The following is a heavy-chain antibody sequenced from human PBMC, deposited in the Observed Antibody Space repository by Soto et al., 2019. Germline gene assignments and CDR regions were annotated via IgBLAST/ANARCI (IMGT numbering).Heavy chain of an antibody. Sequence: GGSLRLSCAASGFTFSSYGMHWVRQAPGKGLEWVAVIWYDGSNKYYADSVKGRFTISRDNSKNTLYLQMNSLRAEDTAVYYCARDQNHYPEGPFDYWGQGPLVTVSS. CDR2: IWYDGSNK. J-gene: IGHJ4*02. D-gene: IGHD1-26*01. CDR3: ARDQNHYPEGPFDY. V-gene: IGHV3-33*01. CDR1: GFTFSSYG.